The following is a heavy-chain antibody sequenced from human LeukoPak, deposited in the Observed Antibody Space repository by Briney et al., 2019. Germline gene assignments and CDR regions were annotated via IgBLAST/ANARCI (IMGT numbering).Heavy chain of an antibody. Sequence: SVKVSCKASGGTFSSYAISWVRQAPGQGLEWMGGIIPIFGTANYAQKFQGRVTITRDTSASTAYMELSSLRSEDTAVYYCARDGALGGSYPKYYGMDVWGQGTTVTVSS. CDR1: GGTFSSYA. D-gene: IGHD1-26*01. V-gene: IGHV1-69*05. CDR2: IIPIFGTA. J-gene: IGHJ6*02. CDR3: ARDGALGGSYPKYYGMDV.